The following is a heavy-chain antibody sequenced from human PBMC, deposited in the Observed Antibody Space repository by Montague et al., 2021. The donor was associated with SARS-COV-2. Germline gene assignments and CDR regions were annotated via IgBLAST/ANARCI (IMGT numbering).Heavy chain of an antibody. CDR2: IYHSGST. J-gene: IGHJ4*02. CDR3: ARDATMVSHSYFDY. V-gene: IGHV4-4*02. CDR1: GGSISSSNW. D-gene: IGHD4/OR15-4a*01. Sequence: SETLSLTCAVSGGSISSSNWWSWVRQSPGKGLEWIGEIYHSGSTDYNPSLKSRVTISVDKSKNQFSLKLSSVTAADTAVYYCARDATMVSHSYFDYWGQGTLVTVSS.